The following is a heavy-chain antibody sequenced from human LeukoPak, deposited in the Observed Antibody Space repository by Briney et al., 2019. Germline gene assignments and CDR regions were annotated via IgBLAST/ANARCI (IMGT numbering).Heavy chain of an antibody. V-gene: IGHV3-23*01. CDR2: ISGSGGST. Sequence: GGSLRLSCAASGFTFSSYAMSWVRQAPGKGLEWVSAISGSGGSTYYADSVKGRFTISRDNAKNSLYLQMNSLRSEDMAVYYCARENPSNYLDYWGQGTLVTVSS. CDR1: GFTFSSYA. CDR3: ARENPSNYLDY. J-gene: IGHJ4*02. D-gene: IGHD4-11*01.